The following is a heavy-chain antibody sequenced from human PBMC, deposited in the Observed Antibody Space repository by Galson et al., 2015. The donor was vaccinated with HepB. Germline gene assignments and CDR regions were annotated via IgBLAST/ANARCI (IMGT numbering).Heavy chain of an antibody. V-gene: IGHV3-9*01. CDR3: AKDTGAGVYDFWSGLDY. CDR2: ISWNSGSI. D-gene: IGHD3-3*01. J-gene: IGHJ4*02. CDR1: GFTFGDYA. Sequence: SLRLSCAASGFTFGDYAMHWVRQAPGKGLEWVSGISWNSGSIGYADSVKGRFTISRDNAKNSLYLQMNSLRAEDTALYYCAKDTGAGVYDFWSGLDYWGQGTLVTVSS.